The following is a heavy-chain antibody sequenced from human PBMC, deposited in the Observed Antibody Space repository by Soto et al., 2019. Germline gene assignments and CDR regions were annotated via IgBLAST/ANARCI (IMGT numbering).Heavy chain of an antibody. Sequence: PSETLSLTCTVSGASMNSATEYWAWIRQHPGKGLEWLGHIHYSGSTYYNPSLKSRLTISVDTSKTQFSLTLSSVAAADTAVYYCARDRRVLERRGGYYYYVMDVWGQGTTVTVSS. CDR1: GASMNSATEY. V-gene: IGHV4-31*03. D-gene: IGHD1-1*01. CDR3: ARDRRVLERRGGYYYYVMDV. J-gene: IGHJ6*02. CDR2: IHYSGST.